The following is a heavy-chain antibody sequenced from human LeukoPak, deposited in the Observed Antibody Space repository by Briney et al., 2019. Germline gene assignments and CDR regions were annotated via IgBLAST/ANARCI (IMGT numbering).Heavy chain of an antibody. CDR1: GFIFSNYG. J-gene: IGHJ4*02. CDR2: ISYDGSNK. D-gene: IGHD3-10*01. V-gene: IGHV3-30*03. CDR3: ATDSAGRVTMVRGPLDY. Sequence: GGSLRLSCAASGFIFSNYGMHWVRQAPGKGLEWVALISYDGSNKYYADSLKGRFTISRDNSKNTLYLQMNSLRPEDTAVYYCATDSAGRVTMVRGPLDYWGQGTLVTVSS.